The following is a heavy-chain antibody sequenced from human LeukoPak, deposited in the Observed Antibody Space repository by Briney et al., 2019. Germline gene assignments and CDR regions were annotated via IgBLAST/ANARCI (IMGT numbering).Heavy chain of an antibody. CDR2: ISGSGGST. D-gene: IGHD5-18*01. J-gene: IGHJ3*02. CDR1: GFTFSSYA. V-gene: IGHV3-23*01. CDR3: ARVFGYSYGLDI. Sequence: PGGSLRLSCAASGFTFSSYAMSWVRQAPGKGPEWVSAISGSGGSTYYADSVKGRFTISRDNSKNTLYLQMNSLRAEDTAVYYCARVFGYSYGLDIWGQGTMVTVSS.